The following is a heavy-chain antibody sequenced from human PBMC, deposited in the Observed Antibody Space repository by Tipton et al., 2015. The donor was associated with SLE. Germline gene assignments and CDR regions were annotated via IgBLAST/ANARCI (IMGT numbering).Heavy chain of an antibody. D-gene: IGHD3-16*01. CDR2: IFYNGNT. J-gene: IGHJ5*02. Sequence: TLSLTCTVSGGPISGNYWSWIRQPPGKGLEWSAHIFYNGNTYYNPSLKSRVTLSVDTSKNQFSLRLSSVTAADTAVYYCARQGGRQWFDPWGQGTLVTVSS. V-gene: IGHV4-59*08. CDR3: ARQGGRQWFDP. CDR1: GGPISGNY.